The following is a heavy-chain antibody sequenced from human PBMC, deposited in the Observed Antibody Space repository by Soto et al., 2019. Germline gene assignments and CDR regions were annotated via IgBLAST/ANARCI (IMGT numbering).Heavy chain of an antibody. D-gene: IGHD2-15*01. CDR1: GFTFSSYW. J-gene: IGHJ6*02. Sequence: EVQLVESGGGLVQPGGSLRLSCAASGFTFSSYWMSWVRQAPGKGLEWVANIKQDGSEKYCVDSVKGRFTISRDNAKNSLYLQMNSLRAEDTAVYYCARDSGYCSGGSCYPDYGMDVWGQGTTVTVSS. V-gene: IGHV3-7*05. CDR2: IKQDGSEK. CDR3: ARDSGYCSGGSCYPDYGMDV.